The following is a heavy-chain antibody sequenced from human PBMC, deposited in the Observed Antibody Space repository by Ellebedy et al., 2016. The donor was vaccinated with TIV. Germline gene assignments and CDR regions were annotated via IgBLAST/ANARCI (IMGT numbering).Heavy chain of an antibody. D-gene: IGHD3-10*01. CDR3: AKGGVAGLLD. CDR1: GFTFSSFA. Sequence: GGSLRLSXAASGFTFSSFAMSWVRQAPGKGLEWVSFISVSGGSSYYTDSVKGRFTISRDNSKNTLFLQMNSLRAEDTALYFCAKGGVAGLLDWGQGTLVTVSS. CDR2: ISVSGGSS. V-gene: IGHV3-23*01. J-gene: IGHJ4*02.